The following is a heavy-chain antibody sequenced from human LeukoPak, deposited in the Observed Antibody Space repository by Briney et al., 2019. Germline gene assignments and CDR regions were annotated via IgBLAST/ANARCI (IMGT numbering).Heavy chain of an antibody. CDR2: ISYDGSNK. CDR3: ARVPYSSGWYYFDY. Sequence: GGSLRLSCAASGSTFSSYAMHWVRQAPGKGLEWVAVISYDGSNKYYADSVKGRFTISRDNSKNTLYLQMNSLRAEDTAVYYCARVPYSSGWYYFDYWGQGTLVTVSS. CDR1: GSTFSSYA. D-gene: IGHD6-19*01. V-gene: IGHV3-30*04. J-gene: IGHJ4*02.